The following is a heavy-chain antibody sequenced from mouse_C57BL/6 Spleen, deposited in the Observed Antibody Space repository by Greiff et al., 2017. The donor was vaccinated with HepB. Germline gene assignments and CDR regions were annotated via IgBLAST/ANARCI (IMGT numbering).Heavy chain of an antibody. CDR1: GFTFSDYG. D-gene: IGHD1-1*01. CDR3: ANYYGSSYEAMDY. CDR2: ISSGSSTI. V-gene: IGHV5-17*01. J-gene: IGHJ4*01. Sequence: EVMLVESGGGLVKPGGSLKLSCAASGFTFSDYGMHWVRQAPEKGLEWVAYISSGSSTIYYADTVKGRFTISRDNAKNTLFLQMTSLRSEDTAMYYCANYYGSSYEAMDYWGQGTSVTVSS.